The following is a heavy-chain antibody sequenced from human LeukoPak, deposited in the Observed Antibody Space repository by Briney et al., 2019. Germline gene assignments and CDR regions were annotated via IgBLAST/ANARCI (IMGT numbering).Heavy chain of an antibody. Sequence: SETLSLTCAVYGGSFSGYYWSWIRQPPGKGLEWIGEINHSGSTNYNPSLKSRVTISVDTSKNQFSLKLSSVTAADTAVYYCAGGSYNYHYYYMDVWGKGTTVAVSS. CDR3: AGGSYNYHYYYMDV. J-gene: IGHJ6*03. D-gene: IGHD3-16*01. CDR2: INHSGST. CDR1: GGSFSGYY. V-gene: IGHV4-34*01.